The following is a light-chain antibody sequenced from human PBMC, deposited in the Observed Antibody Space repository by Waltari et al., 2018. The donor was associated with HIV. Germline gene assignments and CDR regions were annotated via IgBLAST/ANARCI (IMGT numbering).Light chain of an antibody. CDR1: RSDVGGYNY. Sequence: QSALTQPASVSGSPGQSITISCPGTRSDVGGYNYVSWYQQHPGEAPKLIIYDVSNRPSGVSNRFSGSKSGNTASLTISGLQAEEEADYYCSSYTIKSTLEFGGGTKLTVL. J-gene: IGLJ2*01. V-gene: IGLV2-14*03. CDR2: DVS. CDR3: SSYTIKSTLE.